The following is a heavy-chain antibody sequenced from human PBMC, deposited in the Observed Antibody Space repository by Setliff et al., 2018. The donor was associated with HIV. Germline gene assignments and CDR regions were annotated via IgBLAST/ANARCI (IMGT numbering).Heavy chain of an antibody. CDR1: GDSISSSSYY. CDR3: ARRSTSTGIDY. D-gene: IGHD2-2*01. CDR2: IYYSGSA. Sequence: SETLSLTCTVSGDSISSSSYYWGWIRQPPGKGLEWIGTIYYSGSAYYNPSLTSRVTISVDTSNNQFSLKLSSVTAADTAVYYCARRSTSTGIDYWGQGTLVTVS. V-gene: IGHV4-39*01. J-gene: IGHJ4*02.